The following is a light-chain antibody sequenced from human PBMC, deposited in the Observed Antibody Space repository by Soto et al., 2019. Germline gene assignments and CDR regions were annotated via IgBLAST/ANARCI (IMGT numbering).Light chain of an antibody. Sequence: QSVLTQPPSVSGAPGQRVTISCTGSSSNIGAGYDVHWYQQLPGTDPKLLIYGNSNRPSGVPDRFSGSKSGMSASLAITGLQTEDEADYYCQSYDSSLSGVVFGGGTKVTVL. CDR2: GNS. CDR1: SSNIGAGYD. J-gene: IGLJ2*01. CDR3: QSYDSSLSGVV. V-gene: IGLV1-40*01.